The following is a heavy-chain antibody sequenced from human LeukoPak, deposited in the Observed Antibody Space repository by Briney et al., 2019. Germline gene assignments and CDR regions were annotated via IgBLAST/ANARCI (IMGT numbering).Heavy chain of an antibody. CDR1: GFTFSSYA. D-gene: IGHD6-13*01. CDR3: ARAGGEGTAAGTYYVY. CDR2: ISSNGGST. Sequence: GGSLRLSCAASGFTFSSYAMHWVRQAPGKGLEYVSAISSNGGSTYYANSVKGRFTISRDNSKNTLYLQMGSLRAEDVAVYYCARAGGEGTAAGTYYVYWGQGTLVTVSS. V-gene: IGHV3-64*01. J-gene: IGHJ4*02.